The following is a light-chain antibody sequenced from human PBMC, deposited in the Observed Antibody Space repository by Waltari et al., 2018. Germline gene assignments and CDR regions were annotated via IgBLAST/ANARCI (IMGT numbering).Light chain of an antibody. CDR3: QQYGPSPLYT. CDR1: QTPNF. V-gene: IGKV3-20*01. Sequence: EIVLTQSPGTLSLSPGERATLSCRASQTPNFLAWYQQKPGQAPRLLLYDTSTRAIGIADRFSGSGSGTDFTLTISRLEPEDFAVYYCQQYGPSPLYTFGRGTKVEI. CDR2: DTS. J-gene: IGKJ2*01.